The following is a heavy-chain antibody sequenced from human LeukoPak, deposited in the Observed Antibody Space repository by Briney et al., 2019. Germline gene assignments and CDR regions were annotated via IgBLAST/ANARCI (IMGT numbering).Heavy chain of an antibody. V-gene: IGHV4-34*01. Sequence: SETLSLTCAVYGGSFSGYYWSWIRQPPGKGLGWIGEINHSGSTNYNPSLKSRVTISVDTSKNQFSLKLSSVTAADTAVYYCARGGPVVTPKDFDYWGQGTLVTVSS. D-gene: IGHD4-23*01. CDR2: INHSGST. J-gene: IGHJ4*02. CDR3: ARGGPVVTPKDFDY. CDR1: GGSFSGYY.